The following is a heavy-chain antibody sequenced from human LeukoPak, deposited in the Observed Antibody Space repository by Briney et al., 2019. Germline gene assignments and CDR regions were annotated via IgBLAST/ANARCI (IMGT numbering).Heavy chain of an antibody. Sequence: PGGSLRLSCAASGFTLSDYRMHWVRRAPGKGLVWVSRINSDGSRIIYADSVKGRFTISRDNAKNTVYLQMNSLRADDTAVYFCARAPQIGFSGFDKNYWGQGTLVTVSS. V-gene: IGHV3-74*01. CDR1: GFTLSDYR. CDR2: INSDGSRI. D-gene: IGHD5-12*01. CDR3: ARAPQIGFSGFDKNY. J-gene: IGHJ4*02.